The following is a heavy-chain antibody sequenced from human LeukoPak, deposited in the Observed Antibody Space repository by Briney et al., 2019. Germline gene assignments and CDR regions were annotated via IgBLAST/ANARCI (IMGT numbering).Heavy chain of an antibody. J-gene: IGHJ4*02. V-gene: IGHV1-2*02. D-gene: IGHD3-22*01. CDR3: AKGGPITMIDTTQGFDY. Sequence: GASVKVSCKASGYTFTGDYMHWVRQAPGQGLEWMGWINPNTGGTNYAQNFQGRVTMTRDTSIGTAYMELSRVTSDDTAVYYCAKGGPITMIDTTQGFDYWGQGTLVTVSS. CDR1: GYTFTGDY. CDR2: INPNTGGT.